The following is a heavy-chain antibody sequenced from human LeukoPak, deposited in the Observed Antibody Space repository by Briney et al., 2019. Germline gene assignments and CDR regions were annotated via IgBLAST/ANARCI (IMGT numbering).Heavy chain of an antibody. D-gene: IGHD6-19*01. J-gene: IGHJ4*02. CDR3: AKDFETVAGGVIWAFDY. CDR1: GFTFSTYG. Sequence: GGSLRLSCAASGFTFSTYGMHWVRQAPGKGLEWVAFIQYDGTKKYYADSVQDRFSISRDNSKNTLYLQMNSLRAEDTAVYYCAKDFETVAGGVIWAFDYWGQGTLVTVSS. CDR2: IQYDGTKK. V-gene: IGHV3-30*02.